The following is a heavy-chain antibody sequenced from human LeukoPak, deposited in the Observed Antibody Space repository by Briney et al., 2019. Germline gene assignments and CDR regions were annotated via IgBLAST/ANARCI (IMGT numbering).Heavy chain of an antibody. CDR2: ISAYNGNT. CDR3: ARDKSYYDILTGYYYYYGMDV. Sequence: GASEKVSCKASGYTFTSYGIRWVRQAPGQGLEWMGWISAYNGNTNYAQKLQGRVTMTTDTSTSTAYMELRSLRSDDTAVYYCARDKSYYDILTGYYYYYGMDVWGKGTTVTVSS. J-gene: IGHJ6*04. CDR1: GYTFTSYG. D-gene: IGHD3-9*01. V-gene: IGHV1-18*04.